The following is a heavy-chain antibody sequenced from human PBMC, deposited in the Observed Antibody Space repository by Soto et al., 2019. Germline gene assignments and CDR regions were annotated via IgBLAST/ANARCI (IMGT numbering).Heavy chain of an antibody. CDR2: IWYDGSNK. CDR3: ARGIGGENEYYYGMDV. V-gene: IGHV3-33*01. J-gene: IGHJ6*02. D-gene: IGHD3-3*01. CDR1: GFTFSSYG. Sequence: QVQLVESGGGVVQPGRSLRLSCAASGFTFSSYGMHWVRQAPGKGLEWVAVIWYDGSNKYYADSVKGRFNISRDNSKNTLYLQMNSLRAEDTAVYYCARGIGGENEYYYGMDVWGQGTTVTVSS.